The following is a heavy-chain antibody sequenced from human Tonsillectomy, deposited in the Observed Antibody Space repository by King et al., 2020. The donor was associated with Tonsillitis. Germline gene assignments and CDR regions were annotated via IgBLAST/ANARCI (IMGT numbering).Heavy chain of an antibody. D-gene: IGHD3-10*01. CDR3: AKDLPNVYYYYAMDV. Sequence: VQLVESGGGLVQPGGSLRLSCAASGLTLNSHAMTWVRQAPGKGLEWVSSISGSGGGTYYADSVKGRFTTSRDKSKNTLYLQMNSLRAEDMAVYYCAKDLPNVYYYYAMDVWGQGTTVTVSS. CDR2: ISGSGGGT. J-gene: IGHJ6*02. V-gene: IGHV3-23*04. CDR1: GLTLNSHA.